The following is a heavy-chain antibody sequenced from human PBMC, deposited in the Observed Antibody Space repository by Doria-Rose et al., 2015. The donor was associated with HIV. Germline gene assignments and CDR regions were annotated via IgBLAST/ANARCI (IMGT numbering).Heavy chain of an antibody. CDR3: ARGFAGTDPTWFDP. D-gene: IGHD6-13*01. V-gene: IGHV3-9*01. J-gene: IGHJ5*02. CDR1: GFRFDDYA. CDR2: ISWNRASI. Sequence: VQLVESGGGLLQPGRALRLSCAASGFRFDDYAMHWVRQAPGKGLEWHAGISWNRASIGYAESVKGRFTISRDNAKNTMYLQMNSLRGEDTAVYYCARGFAGTDPTWFDPWGQGTLVTVAS.